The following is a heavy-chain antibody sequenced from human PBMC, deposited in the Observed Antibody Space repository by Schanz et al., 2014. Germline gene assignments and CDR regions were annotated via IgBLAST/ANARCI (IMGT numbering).Heavy chain of an antibody. CDR2: FIPILDVG. V-gene: IGHV1-69*09. D-gene: IGHD6-6*01. CDR3: ARDQSPYTNSSDVRYFDY. CDR1: RSTFSSYT. Sequence: QGQLVQSGAEVKKPGSSVKVSCKASRSTFSSYTISWVRQARGQGLEWVGRFIPILDVGNYAQQFQGRVTMTADTSTSTAYMDLRSLRSDDTAVYYCARDQSPYTNSSDVRYFDYWGQGTLVTVSS. J-gene: IGHJ4*02.